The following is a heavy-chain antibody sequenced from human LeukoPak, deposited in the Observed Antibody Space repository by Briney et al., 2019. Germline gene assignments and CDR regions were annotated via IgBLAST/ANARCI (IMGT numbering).Heavy chain of an antibody. CDR3: ARVIGGWALNYYYYMDV. V-gene: IGHV4-39*07. D-gene: IGHD6-19*01. CDR1: GGSISSSSYY. J-gene: IGHJ6*03. CDR2: IYYSGST. Sequence: SETLSLTSTVSGGSISSSSYYWGWIRQPPGKGLEWIGSIYYSGSTYYNPSLKSRVTISVDTSKNQFSLKLSSVTAADTAVYYCARVIGGWALNYYYYMDVWGKGTTVTVSS.